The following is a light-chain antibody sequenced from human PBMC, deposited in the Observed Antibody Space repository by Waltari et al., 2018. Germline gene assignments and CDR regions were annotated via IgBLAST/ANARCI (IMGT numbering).Light chain of an antibody. Sequence: EIVLTQSPGTLSLPPGERATLSCRASQSVSSSYLAWYRQKPGQAPRLLIYDASVRAAGIPDRVSGRGSGTDFSLTITAVESEDYAVYYCQQYGSYPPTFGQGTKVE. J-gene: IGKJ1*01. CDR3: QQYGSYPPT. CDR2: DAS. V-gene: IGKV3-20*01. CDR1: QSVSSSY.